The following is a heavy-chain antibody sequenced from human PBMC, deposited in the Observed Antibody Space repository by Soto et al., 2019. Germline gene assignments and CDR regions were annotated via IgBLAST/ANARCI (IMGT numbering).Heavy chain of an antibody. CDR1: GFMFSSYS. J-gene: IGHJ6*02. V-gene: IGHV3-48*04. CDR3: ARDEVEPYGMDV. D-gene: IGHD1-1*01. Sequence: EVKLLESGGGLVQPGGSLRLSCAASGFMFSSYSMSWVRQAPGKGLEWVSYISSSGSTIYYADSVKGRFTISRDNAKNSLYLQMNSLRAEDTAVYYCARDEVEPYGMDVWGQGTTVTVSS. CDR2: ISSSGSTI.